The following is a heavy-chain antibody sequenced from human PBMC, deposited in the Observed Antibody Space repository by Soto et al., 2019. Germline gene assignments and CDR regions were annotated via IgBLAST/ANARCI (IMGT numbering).Heavy chain of an antibody. CDR3: AKDSSSWYYFDY. V-gene: IGHV3-30-3*02. Sequence: QLQMVESGGGVVQPGGSLTLSCVVSGFTFSSFALHWVRQAPGKGLEWVAVISLEGKTIYYADSVKGRFIISRDNSKSTLYLQMNSLRAEDTALYYCAKDSSSWYYFDYWGQGTLVTVSS. D-gene: IGHD6-13*01. CDR2: ISLEGKTI. CDR1: GFTFSSFA. J-gene: IGHJ4*02.